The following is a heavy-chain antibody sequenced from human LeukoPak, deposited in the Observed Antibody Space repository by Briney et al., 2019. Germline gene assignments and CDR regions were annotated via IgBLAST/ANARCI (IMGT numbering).Heavy chain of an antibody. CDR1: GGSISSASYF. CDR2: LYYSGST. Sequence: SETLSLTCTVSGGSISSASYFWGWIRQPPGKGLEWIGTLYYSGSTYYSASLKSRVTMSGDTSRNQFSLRLSSVNAADTAVYYCAKAGVRYSDSSALYASDFWGPGTMVTVSS. J-gene: IGHJ3*01. CDR3: AKAGVRYSDSSALYASDF. V-gene: IGHV4-39*01. D-gene: IGHD3-22*01.